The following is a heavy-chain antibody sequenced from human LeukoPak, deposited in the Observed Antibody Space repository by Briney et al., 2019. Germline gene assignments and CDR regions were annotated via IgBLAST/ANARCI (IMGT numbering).Heavy chain of an antibody. J-gene: IGHJ5*02. Sequence: GESLRLSCAASGFTFSTYAMSWVRQAPGKGLDWVSTIPGSGGITYYADSVKGRFTISRDNSKNTVYLQMNSLRAEDTAVYYCVKDYYVAWGQGTLVTVSS. D-gene: IGHD3-10*02. CDR2: IPGSGGIT. V-gene: IGHV3-23*01. CDR3: VKDYYVA. CDR1: GFTFSTYA.